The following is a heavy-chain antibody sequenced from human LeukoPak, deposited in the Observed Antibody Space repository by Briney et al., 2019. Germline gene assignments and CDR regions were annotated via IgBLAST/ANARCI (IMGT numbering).Heavy chain of an antibody. D-gene: IGHD4-17*01. J-gene: IGHJ4*02. Sequence: PRGSLRLSCAASGFTFSSYGMHWVRQAPGKGLEWVAVIWYDGSNKYYADSVKGRFTISRDNSKNTLYLQMNSLRAEDTAVYYCARDRRSGDYVFDYWGQGTLVTVSS. CDR2: IWYDGSNK. V-gene: IGHV3-33*01. CDR1: GFTFSSYG. CDR3: ARDRRSGDYVFDY.